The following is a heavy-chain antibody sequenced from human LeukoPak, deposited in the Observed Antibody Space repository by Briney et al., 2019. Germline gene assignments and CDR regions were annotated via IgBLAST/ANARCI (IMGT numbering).Heavy chain of an antibody. CDR2: INPNSGGT. D-gene: IGHD2-2*01. Sequence: ASVKVSCKASGYTFTGYYMHWVRQAPGQGLEWMGRINPNSGGTNYAQKFQGRVTMTRDTSISTAYMELSRLRSDDTAVYYCARSGEGYCSSTSCYGPEGYYMDVWGKGTTVTISS. CDR1: GYTFTGYY. J-gene: IGHJ6*03. V-gene: IGHV1-2*02. CDR3: ARSGEGYCSSTSCYGPEGYYMDV.